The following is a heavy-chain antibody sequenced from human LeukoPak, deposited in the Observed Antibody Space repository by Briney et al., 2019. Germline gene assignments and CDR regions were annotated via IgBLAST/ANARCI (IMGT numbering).Heavy chain of an antibody. Sequence: SETLSLTCTVSGGSISSYYWSWIRQPPGKGLEWIGYIYYSGNTNYNPSLKSRVTISVDTSKNQFSLKLSSVTAADTAVYYCARVGYYGSGSYFFDYWGQGTLVTVSS. CDR1: GGSISSYY. V-gene: IGHV4-59*01. CDR2: IYYSGNT. CDR3: ARVGYYGSGSYFFDY. J-gene: IGHJ4*02. D-gene: IGHD3-10*01.